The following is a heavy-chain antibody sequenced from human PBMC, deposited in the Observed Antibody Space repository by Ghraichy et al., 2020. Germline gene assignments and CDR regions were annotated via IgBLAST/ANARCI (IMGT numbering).Heavy chain of an antibody. D-gene: IGHD1-1*01. V-gene: IGHV3-48*02. Sequence: LSLTCAASGFTFSSYSMNWVRQAPGKGLEWVSYISSSSSTIYYADSVKGRFTISRDNAKNSLYLQMNSLRDEDTAVYYCASDVQYYYYGMDVWGQGTTVTVSS. J-gene: IGHJ6*02. CDR2: ISSSSSTI. CDR3: ASDVQYYYYGMDV. CDR1: GFTFSSYS.